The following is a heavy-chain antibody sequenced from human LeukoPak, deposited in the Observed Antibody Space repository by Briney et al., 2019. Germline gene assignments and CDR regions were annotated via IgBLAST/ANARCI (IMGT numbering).Heavy chain of an antibody. J-gene: IGHJ4*02. D-gene: IGHD4-17*01. CDR3: ARVSRLYGDPSYFDF. CDR2: IYYITST. V-gene: IGHV4-39*07. Sequence: SETLSLTCTVSGGSISSYYWGWIRQPLGKGLEWIGSIYYITSTYYNPSLKSRVTISVDTSRNQFSLKLSSVTAADTAVYYCARVSRLYGDPSYFDFWGQGTLVTVSS. CDR1: GGSISSYY.